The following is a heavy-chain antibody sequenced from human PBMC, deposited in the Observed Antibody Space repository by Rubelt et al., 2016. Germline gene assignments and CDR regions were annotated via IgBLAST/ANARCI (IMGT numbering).Heavy chain of an antibody. J-gene: IGHJ6*02. CDR3: ARDGGYYGMDV. Sequence: QVQLVQSGAEVKKPGSSVKVSCKASGGTFSSYAISWVRQAPGQGLEWMGRIIPILGIANYGQKFQGRVTITADKSTSTAYMELSSLRSDDTAVYYCARDGGYYGMDVWGQGTTVTVSS. D-gene: IGHD3-16*01. V-gene: IGHV1-69*04. CDR1: GGTFSSYA. CDR2: IIPILGIA.